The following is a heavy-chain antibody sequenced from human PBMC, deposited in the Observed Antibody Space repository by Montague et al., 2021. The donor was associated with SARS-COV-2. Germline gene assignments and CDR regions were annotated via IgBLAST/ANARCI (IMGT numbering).Heavy chain of an antibody. CDR2: VCTRVRCT. CDR3: SNDPGPYSGYDWRSIGMDV. V-gene: IGHV3-23*01. D-gene: IGHD5-12*01. Sequence: SLRLSCAASGFTFSSYSMNWLRRGGGQAQNGIADVCTRVRCTYHADSAEGRFNISRDNSKKTLYLQMNSLRAEDTAEYYCSNDPGPYSGYDWRSIGMDVWGKGSTFTCSA. CDR1: GFTFSSYS. J-gene: IGHJ6*04.